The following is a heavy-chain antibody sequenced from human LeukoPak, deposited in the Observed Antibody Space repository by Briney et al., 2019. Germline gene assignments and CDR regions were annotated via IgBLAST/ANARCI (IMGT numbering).Heavy chain of an antibody. D-gene: IGHD2-15*01. CDR1: GFPFNNGW. J-gene: IGHJ4*02. V-gene: IGHV3-15*01. CDR3: TTDLGGGSCYPDCYFDY. CDR2: IKREADGGTT. Sequence: GGSLRLSCAAFGFPFNNGWMNWVRQAPGKGLEWVGRIKREADGGTTDFAAPVRGRFSISRDDSKNTLYLQMDSLQTEDTAVYYCTTDLGGGSCYPDCYFDYWGQGTLVTVSS.